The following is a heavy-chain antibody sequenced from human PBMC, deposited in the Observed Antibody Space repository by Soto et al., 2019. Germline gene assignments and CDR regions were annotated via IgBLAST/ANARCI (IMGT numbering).Heavy chain of an antibody. Sequence: QLQLQESGPGLVKPSETLSLTCTVSGVSISSSSYYWGWIRQPPGKGLEWIGSIYYSGSTYYNPSLKSRVTISVDTSKNQFSLRLSSVTAADTAVYYCARRGGQGSWSSFAFDIWGQGTMVTVSS. J-gene: IGHJ3*02. CDR3: ARRGGQGSWSSFAFDI. CDR1: GVSISSSSYY. V-gene: IGHV4-39*01. CDR2: IYYSGST. D-gene: IGHD3-10*01.